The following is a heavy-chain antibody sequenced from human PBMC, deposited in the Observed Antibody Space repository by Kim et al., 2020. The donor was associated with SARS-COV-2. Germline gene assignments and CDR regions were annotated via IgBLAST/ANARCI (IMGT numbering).Heavy chain of an antibody. CDR2: INHSGST. J-gene: IGHJ6*02. V-gene: IGHV4-34*01. D-gene: IGHD6-19*01. Sequence: SETLSLTCAVYGGSFSGYYWSWIRQPPGKGLEWIGEINHSGSTNYNPSLKSRVTISVYTSKNQFSLKLSSVTAADTAVYYCARGRSGWYPSLYYYGMDVWGQGTTVTVSS. CDR1: GGSFSGYY. CDR3: ARGRSGWYPSLYYYGMDV.